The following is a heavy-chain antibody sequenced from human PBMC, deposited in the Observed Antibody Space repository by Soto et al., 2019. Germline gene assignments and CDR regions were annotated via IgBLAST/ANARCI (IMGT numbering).Heavy chain of an antibody. D-gene: IGHD7-27*01. Sequence: QVQLVQSGAEVKKPGSSVKVSCKASGGTFSSYAISWVRQAPGQGLEWMGGMIPIFGTANYTQHFQVRVTIIANEYTRTAYLALTYLRSEYTAIYYCAYNNWGYYYYCVDVGRQGTTVTVPS. V-gene: IGHV1-69*12. CDR2: MIPIFGTA. J-gene: IGHJ6*02. CDR1: GGTFSSYA. CDR3: AYNNWGYYYYCVDV.